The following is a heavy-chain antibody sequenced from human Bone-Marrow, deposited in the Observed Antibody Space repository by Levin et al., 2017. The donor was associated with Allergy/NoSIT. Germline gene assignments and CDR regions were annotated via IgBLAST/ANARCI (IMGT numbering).Heavy chain of an antibody. J-gene: IGHJ4*02. CDR2: INTDTGNP. D-gene: IGHD6-13*01. Sequence: GASVKVSCKASGYTFTRYPMNWVRQAPGQGLEWMGWINTDTGNPTYAQGFTGRFVFSLDTSVSTAYLQISSLKAEDTAIYYCARSHSSSWYLEADFWGQGTLVTVSS. CDR3: ARSHSSSWYLEADF. V-gene: IGHV7-4-1*02. CDR1: GYTFTRYP.